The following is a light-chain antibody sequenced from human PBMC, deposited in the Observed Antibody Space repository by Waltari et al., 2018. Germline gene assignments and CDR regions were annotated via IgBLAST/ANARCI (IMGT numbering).Light chain of an antibody. CDR1: PSRSRP. V-gene: IGKV3-20*01. Sequence: ELVLTQSPGTLSLSPGERATLSCRPSPSRSRPLAWYQQKPGQAPRLLIYDASRRGTGIPDRFIGSGSGTDFSLTISRLEPEDFAVYYCQHYVTLPATFGQGTRVELK. J-gene: IGKJ1*01. CDR3: QHYVTLPAT. CDR2: DAS.